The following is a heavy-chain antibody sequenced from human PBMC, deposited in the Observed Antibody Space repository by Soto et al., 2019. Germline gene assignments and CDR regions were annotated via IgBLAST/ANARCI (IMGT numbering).Heavy chain of an antibody. CDR1: GFTFSSYG. D-gene: IGHD3-10*01. CDR2: ISYDGSNK. V-gene: IGHV3-30*18. J-gene: IGHJ6*02. CDR3: AKSETPGYYYYYGMDV. Sequence: QVHLVESGGGVVQPGRSLRLSCAASGFTFSSYGMHWVRQAPGKGLEWVAVISYDGSNKYYADSVKGRFTISRDNSKNTLYLQMNSLRAEDTAVYYCAKSETPGYYYYYGMDVWGQGTTVTVSS.